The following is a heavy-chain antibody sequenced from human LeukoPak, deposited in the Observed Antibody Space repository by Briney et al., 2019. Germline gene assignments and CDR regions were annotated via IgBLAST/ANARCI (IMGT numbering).Heavy chain of an antibody. V-gene: IGHV3-21*01. CDR1: GFTFSSYR. D-gene: IGHD2-21*02. Sequence: GESLRLSCAASGFTFSSYRMNWVRQAPGKGLEWVSCISSSSTYIYYADSVEGRFTISRDNAKNSLYLQMNSLRAEDTAVYYCARDGGDRLYWGQGTLVTVSS. CDR3: ARDGGDRLY. CDR2: ISSSSTYI. J-gene: IGHJ4*02.